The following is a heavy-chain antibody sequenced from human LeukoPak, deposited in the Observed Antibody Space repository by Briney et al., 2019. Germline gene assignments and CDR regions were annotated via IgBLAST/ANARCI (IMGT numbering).Heavy chain of an antibody. J-gene: IGHJ4*02. CDR1: GFTFSSYA. D-gene: IGHD6-6*01. CDR3: ARDLADGSSSFFDY. Sequence: HPGRSLRLSCAASGFTFSSYAMHWVRQAPGKGLEWVAVISYDGSNKYYADSVKGRFTISRDNSKNTLYLQMNSLRAEDTAVYYCARDLADGSSSFFDYWGQGTLVTVSS. V-gene: IGHV3-30*04. CDR2: ISYDGSNK.